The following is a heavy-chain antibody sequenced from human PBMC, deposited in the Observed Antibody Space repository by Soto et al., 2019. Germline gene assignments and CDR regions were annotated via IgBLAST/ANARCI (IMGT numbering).Heavy chain of an antibody. D-gene: IGHD1-26*01. J-gene: IGHJ3*02. CDR2: ISSSSSYT. V-gene: IGHV3-11*06. Sequence: GGSLRLSCAASGFTFSDYYMSWIRQAPGKGLEWVSYISSSSSYTNYADSVKGRFTISRDNAKNSLYLQMNSLRAEDTAVYYCARDSGSYFPVAGQGFDIWGQGTMVTVSS. CDR1: GFTFSDYY. CDR3: ARDSGSYFPVAGQGFDI.